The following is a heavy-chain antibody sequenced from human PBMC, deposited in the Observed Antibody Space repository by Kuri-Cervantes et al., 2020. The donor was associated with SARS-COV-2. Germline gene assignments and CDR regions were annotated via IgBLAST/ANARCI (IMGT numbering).Heavy chain of an antibody. V-gene: IGHV3-23*01. Sequence: GESLKISCAASGFTFSSYAMSWVRQAPGKGLEWVSGISGGGGSTNYADSVKGRFTISRDNSKNTLYLQMNSLRAEDTAVYYCAKDLGYDFGYGMDVWGQGTTVTVSS. CDR2: ISGGGGST. D-gene: IGHD5-12*01. CDR1: GFTFSSYA. CDR3: AKDLGYDFGYGMDV. J-gene: IGHJ6*02.